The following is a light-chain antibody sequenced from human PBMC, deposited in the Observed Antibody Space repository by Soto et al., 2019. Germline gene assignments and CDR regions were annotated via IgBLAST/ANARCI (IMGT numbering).Light chain of an antibody. CDR2: DAS. J-gene: IGKJ3*01. Sequence: EIVLTQSPGTLSLSPGERATLSCRASESVSSTYLAWYQQTPGQAPRLLIYDASRRATGIPDRFSGSGSGTDFPLTISRLEPEDFAVYDCQQYGSSLTFGPGTKVDIK. CDR3: QQYGSSLT. V-gene: IGKV3-20*01. CDR1: ESVSSTY.